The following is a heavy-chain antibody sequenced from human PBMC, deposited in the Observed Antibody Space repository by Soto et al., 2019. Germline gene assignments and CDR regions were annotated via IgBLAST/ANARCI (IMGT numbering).Heavy chain of an antibody. V-gene: IGHV3-48*02. CDR3: AREYVGSGRDGYNRRRANCFDP. J-gene: IGHJ5*02. CDR1: GFTFSSYS. D-gene: IGHD5-12*01. Sequence: EVQLVESGGGLVQPGGSLRLSCAASGFTFSSYSMNWVRQAPGKGLEWVSYISSSSSTIYYEDSVKGRFASSRDNAKNSLYLQMNSRRDEDTAVYYCAREYVGSGRDGYNRRRANCFDPWGQETLVTVSS. CDR2: ISSSSSTI.